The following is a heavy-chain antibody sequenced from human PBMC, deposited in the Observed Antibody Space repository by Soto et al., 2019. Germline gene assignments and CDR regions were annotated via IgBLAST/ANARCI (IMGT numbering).Heavy chain of an antibody. V-gene: IGHV4-31*03. CDR3: ARVEKGIYYFDY. Sequence: PSETLSLTCTVSGGSISSGGYYWSWIRQHPGKGLEWIGYIYYSGSTYYNPSLKSRVTISVDTSKNQFSLKLSSVTAADTAVYYCARVEKGIYYFDYWAQGTLVTVSS. CDR2: IYYSGST. D-gene: IGHD3-3*01. J-gene: IGHJ4*02. CDR1: GGSISSGGYY.